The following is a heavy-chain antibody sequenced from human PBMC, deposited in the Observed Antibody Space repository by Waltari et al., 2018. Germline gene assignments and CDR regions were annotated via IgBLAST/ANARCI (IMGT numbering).Heavy chain of an antibody. CDR1: GFTLGNVW. Sequence: EVQLEESGGGLVKPGGSLRLSCAAPGFTLGNVWMSWVRQAPGKGLECVGRIKSNSDGGTVEYAAPVKGRFTILRDDLKNTLYLEMNSLKTEDTAMYYCTTSPDFWSGYYPFDYWGQGTLVTVSS. CDR3: TTSPDFWSGYYPFDY. V-gene: IGHV3-15*05. CDR2: IKSNSDGGTV. J-gene: IGHJ4*02. D-gene: IGHD3-3*01.